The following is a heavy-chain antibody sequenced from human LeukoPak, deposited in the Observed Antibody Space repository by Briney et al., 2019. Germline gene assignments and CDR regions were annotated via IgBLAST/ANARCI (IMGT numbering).Heavy chain of an antibody. D-gene: IGHD5-24*01. J-gene: IGHJ4*02. CDR1: GFTFSSYA. Sequence: PGGSLRLSCAASGFTFSSYAMSWVRQAPGKGLEWVSAISGSGGSTYYADSVKGRFTISRDNSKNTLYLQMNSLRAEDTAVYYCAKGGDGYNLDPPLPPYDYWGQGTLVTVSS. V-gene: IGHV3-23*01. CDR3: AKGGDGYNLDPPLPPYDY. CDR2: ISGSGGST.